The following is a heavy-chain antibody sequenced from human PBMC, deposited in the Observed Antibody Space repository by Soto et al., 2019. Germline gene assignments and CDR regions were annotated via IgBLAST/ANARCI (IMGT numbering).Heavy chain of an antibody. Sequence: EVQLLESGGGLVQPGGSLRLSCAASGFTVTSYAMSWVRQAPGKGLEWVSAISGDNSSTYSSDSVQGRFTISRDNSRNTLYLHMNSLRAEDTAVYYFGKSRSAWYFWFDPWGQGTLLTVSS. D-gene: IGHD6-19*01. CDR1: GFTVTSYA. CDR2: ISGDNSST. V-gene: IGHV3-23*01. CDR3: GKSRSAWYFWFDP. J-gene: IGHJ5*02.